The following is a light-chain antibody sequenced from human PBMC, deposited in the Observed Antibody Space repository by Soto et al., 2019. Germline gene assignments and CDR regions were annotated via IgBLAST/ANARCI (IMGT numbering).Light chain of an antibody. Sequence: EMGLTQSPCTVSFSPGERATLSCRASHSVSSSYLAWYQQKPGQAPRLLIYGASSRATGIPDRFGGSGSGTDFTLTISRLEPEDFAVYYCQQYGSSPPFTFGQGTKVDIK. CDR1: HSVSSSY. J-gene: IGKJ1*01. CDR2: GAS. V-gene: IGKV3-20*01. CDR3: QQYGSSPPFT.